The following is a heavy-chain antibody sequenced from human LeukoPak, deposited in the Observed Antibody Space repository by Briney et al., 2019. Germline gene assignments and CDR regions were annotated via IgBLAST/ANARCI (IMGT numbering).Heavy chain of an antibody. CDR1: GYTFTSYH. CDR3: ARSDKMDV. J-gene: IGHJ6*02. Sequence: ASVKVSCTASGYTFTSYHIHWVRQVPGQGLEWMGVINPSEGSTDYAQKFQDRVSLTRDTSTSTVYMDLSRLRYEDTAVYYCARSDKMDVWGQGTTVTVSS. V-gene: IGHV1-46*01. CDR2: INPSEGST.